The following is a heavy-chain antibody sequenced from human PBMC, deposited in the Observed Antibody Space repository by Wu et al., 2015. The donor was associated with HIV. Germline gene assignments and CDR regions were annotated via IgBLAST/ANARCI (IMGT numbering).Heavy chain of an antibody. CDR1: GYTFTAHY. Sequence: QLVQSGAEVTKPGASVRVSCQTSGYTFTAHYIHWVRQAPGQGLEWMGWISAYSGNTKYAQKLQGRVTMTTDTSTSTAYMELRSLRSDDTAVYYCARGADIVLDAFDIWGQGTMVTVSS. J-gene: IGHJ3*02. CDR2: ISAYSGNT. D-gene: IGHD2-15*01. V-gene: IGHV1-18*04. CDR3: ARGADIVLDAFDI.